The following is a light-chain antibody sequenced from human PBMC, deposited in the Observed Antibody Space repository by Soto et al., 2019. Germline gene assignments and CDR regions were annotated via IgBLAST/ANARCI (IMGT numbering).Light chain of an antibody. Sequence: DIQMAPSPFPLFASVGGSVPITWRASQSISSWLAWYQQKPGKAPKLLIYKASTLKSGVPSRFSGSGSGTEFTLTISSLQPDDFATYYCQHYNSYSEAFGQGTKGDIK. CDR3: QHYNSYSEA. CDR2: KAS. V-gene: IGKV1-5*03. CDR1: QSISSW. J-gene: IGKJ1*01.